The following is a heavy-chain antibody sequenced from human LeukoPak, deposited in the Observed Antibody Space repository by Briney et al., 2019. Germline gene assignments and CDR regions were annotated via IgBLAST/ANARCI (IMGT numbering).Heavy chain of an antibody. D-gene: IGHD2-15*01. Sequence: PSETLSLTCAVSGGSISSGGYSWSWIRQPPGKGLEWIGYIYHSGSTYYNPSLKSRVTISVDRSKNQFSLKLSSVTAADTAVYYCARWGYQGWSQGDFDYWGQGTLVTVSS. V-gene: IGHV4-30-2*01. J-gene: IGHJ4*02. CDR3: ARWGYQGWSQGDFDY. CDR2: IYHSGST. CDR1: GGSISSGGYS.